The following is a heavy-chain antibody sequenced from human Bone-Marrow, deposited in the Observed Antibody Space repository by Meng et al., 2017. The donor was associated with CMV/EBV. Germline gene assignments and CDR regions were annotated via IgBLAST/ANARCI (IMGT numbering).Heavy chain of an antibody. CDR1: GGSFSGYY. Sequence: SETLSLTCAVYGGSFSGYYWSWIRQPPGKGLEWVGEINHSGSTNYNSYLKIRVTISVDTSKNQFSLKLSSVTAADTAVYYCARGRRGPVVPAAMDFDYWGQGTLVTVSS. J-gene: IGHJ4*02. CDR2: INHSGST. V-gene: IGHV4-34*01. CDR3: ARGRRGPVVPAAMDFDY. D-gene: IGHD2-2*01.